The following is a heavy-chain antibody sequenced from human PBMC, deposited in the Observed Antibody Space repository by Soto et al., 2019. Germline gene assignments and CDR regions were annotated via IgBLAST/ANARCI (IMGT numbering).Heavy chain of an antibody. D-gene: IGHD4-17*01. V-gene: IGHV3-33*01. Sequence: SLRLSCAASGFTFSSYGMHWVRQAPGKGLEWVAVIWYDGSNKYYADSVKGRFTISRDNSKNTLYLQMNSLRAEDTAVYYCARDLYGDSSFDYWGQGTLVTVSS. CDR1: GFTFSSYG. J-gene: IGHJ4*02. CDR2: IWYDGSNK. CDR3: ARDLYGDSSFDY.